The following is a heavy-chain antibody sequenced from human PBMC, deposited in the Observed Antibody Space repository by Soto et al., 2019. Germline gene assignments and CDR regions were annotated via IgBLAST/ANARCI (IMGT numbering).Heavy chain of an antibody. V-gene: IGHV1-46*01. Sequence: QVQLVQSGAEVKKPGASVKVSCKTSGYIFTAYSMHWVRQAPGQGLEWMGVVNPSGGSAQYAQSFEGRVTLTRDTSTSTFYMELSSLRSEDTAVYYCAREENCRGGTCYSEYFHHLGQGTLVTDSS. CDR2: VNPSGGSA. CDR3: AREENCRGGTCYSEYFHH. D-gene: IGHD2-15*01. CDR1: GYIFTAYS. J-gene: IGHJ1*01.